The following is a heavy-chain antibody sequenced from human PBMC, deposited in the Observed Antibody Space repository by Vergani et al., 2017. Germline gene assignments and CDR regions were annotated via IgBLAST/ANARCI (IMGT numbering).Heavy chain of an antibody. D-gene: IGHD5-18*01. CDR3: ASPRGYSYGYLGY. Sequence: QVQLQESGPGLVKPSETLSLTCAVSGYSISSGYYWGWIRQPPGKGLEWIGSIYHSGSTYYNPSLKSRVTISVDTSKNQFSLKLSSVTAADTAVYYCASPRGYSYGYLGYWGQGVLITVSS. J-gene: IGHJ4*02. CDR2: IYHSGST. CDR1: GYSISSGYY. V-gene: IGHV4-38-2*01.